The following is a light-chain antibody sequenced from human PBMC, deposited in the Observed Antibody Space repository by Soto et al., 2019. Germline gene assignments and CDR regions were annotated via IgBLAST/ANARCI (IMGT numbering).Light chain of an antibody. Sequence: VQMTQSPSTLSGSVGDRVTITCRASQTISSWLAWYQQKPGKAPKLLIYKASTLKSGVPSRFSGSGSGTEFTLTISSLQPDDFATYYCQQLNGYLELTFGGGTKVDIK. CDR1: QTISSW. CDR3: QQLNGYLELT. CDR2: KAS. V-gene: IGKV1-5*03. J-gene: IGKJ4*01.